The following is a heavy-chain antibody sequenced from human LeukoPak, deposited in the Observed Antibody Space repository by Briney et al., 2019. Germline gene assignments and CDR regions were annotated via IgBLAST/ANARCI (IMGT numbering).Heavy chain of an antibody. CDR3: ARDRSADIVVVPAAKGSYYYYMDV. D-gene: IGHD2-2*01. Sequence: ASVKVSCXASGYTFTDYYMHWVRQARGQGLEWMARINPNSGGTNYAQKFQGRVTMTRDTSISTAYMELSRLRSDDTAVYYCARDRSADIVVVPAAKGSYYYYMDVWGKGTTVTVSS. J-gene: IGHJ6*03. CDR2: INPNSGGT. V-gene: IGHV1-2*06. CDR1: GYTFTDYY.